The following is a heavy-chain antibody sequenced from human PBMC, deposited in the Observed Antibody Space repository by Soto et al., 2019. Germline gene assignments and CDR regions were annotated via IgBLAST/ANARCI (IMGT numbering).Heavy chain of an antibody. Sequence: QVPLVQSGAEVKKPGASVKVSCKASGYTFTSYAMHWVRQAPGQRLEWMGWINAGNGNTKYSQKFQGRVTITRDTSASTADMELSSLRSEDTAVYYCAGDQTGYYNGWFDPWGQGTLVTVSS. D-gene: IGHD3-9*01. V-gene: IGHV1-3*01. CDR1: GYTFTSYA. CDR3: AGDQTGYYNGWFDP. J-gene: IGHJ5*02. CDR2: INAGNGNT.